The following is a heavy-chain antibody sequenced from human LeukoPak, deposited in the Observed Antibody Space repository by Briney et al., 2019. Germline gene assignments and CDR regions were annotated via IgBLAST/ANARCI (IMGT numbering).Heavy chain of an antibody. Sequence: GGSLRLSCAASGFTFSSYAMSWVRQAPGKGLEWVSAISGSGGGTYYADSVKGRFTISRDNSKNTLYLQMNSLRAEDAAVYYCAKSTYGSGSYYRDYWGQGTLVTVSS. CDR3: AKSTYGSGSYYRDY. V-gene: IGHV3-23*01. D-gene: IGHD3-10*01. CDR1: GFTFSSYA. CDR2: ISGSGGGT. J-gene: IGHJ4*02.